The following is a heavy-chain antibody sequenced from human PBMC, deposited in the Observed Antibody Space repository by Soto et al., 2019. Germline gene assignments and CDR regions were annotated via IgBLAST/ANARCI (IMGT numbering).Heavy chain of an antibody. CDR3: ATVPPGYCSGGTCYWYYLDY. D-gene: IGHD2-15*01. CDR1: GGRFVDYA. CDR2: TFGTP. J-gene: IGHJ4*02. V-gene: IGHV1-69*13. Sequence: SAEVSCKASGGRFVDYARRWVRQATGQGLEWMGATFGTPKYAQKFRGRVTITADGPTSTAYMELSSLRSEDTAVYFCATVPPGYCSGGTCYWYYLDYWGQGTLVTVS.